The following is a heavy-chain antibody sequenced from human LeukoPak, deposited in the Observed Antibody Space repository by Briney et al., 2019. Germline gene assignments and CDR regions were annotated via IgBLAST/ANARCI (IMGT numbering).Heavy chain of an antibody. CDR2: ISAYNGNA. CDR3: ARTPKRFGELYQSADY. J-gene: IGHJ4*02. Sequence: ASVKVSCKASGGTFSSYAISWVRQAPGQGLEWMGWISAYNGNADYAQSFQGRVTMTTDTSTSTAYMELRSLRSDDTGVYYCARTPKRFGELYQSADYWGQGTLVTVSS. V-gene: IGHV1-18*01. CDR1: GGTFSSYA. D-gene: IGHD3-10*01.